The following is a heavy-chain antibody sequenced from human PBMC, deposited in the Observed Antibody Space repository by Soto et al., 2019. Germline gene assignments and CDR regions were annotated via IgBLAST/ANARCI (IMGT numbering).Heavy chain of an antibody. CDR3: ARGSKGQYSSSSGYSSGWSNWFDP. J-gene: IGHJ5*02. CDR1: GGSFSGYY. D-gene: IGHD6-19*01. Sequence: SETLSLTCAVYGGSFSGYYWSWIRQPPGKGLEWIGEINHSGSTNYNPSLKSRVTISVDTSKNQFSLKLSSVTAADTAVYYCARGSKGQYSSSSGYSSGWSNWFDPWGQGTLVTVSS. CDR2: INHSGST. V-gene: IGHV4-34*01.